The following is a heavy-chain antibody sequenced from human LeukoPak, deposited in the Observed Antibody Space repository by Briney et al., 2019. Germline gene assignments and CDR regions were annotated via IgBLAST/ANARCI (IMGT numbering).Heavy chain of an antibody. V-gene: IGHV4-4*07. CDR3: ARDRAAADYTYYFDY. D-gene: IGHD6-13*01. CDR1: GGSISSYY. J-gene: IGHJ4*02. CDR2: IYTSGST. Sequence: SETLSLTCTVSGGSISSYYWSWTRQPAGKGLEWIGRIYTSGSTNYNPSLKSRVTMSVDTSKNQFSLKLSSVTAADTAVYYCARDRAAADYTYYFDYWGQGTLVTVSS.